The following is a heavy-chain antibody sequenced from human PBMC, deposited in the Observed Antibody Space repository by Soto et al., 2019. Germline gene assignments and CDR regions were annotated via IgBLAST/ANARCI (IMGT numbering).Heavy chain of an antibody. Sequence: PSETLSLTCTVSGGSISSGDYYWSWIRQPPGKGLEWIGYIYYSGSTYYNPSLKSRVTISVDTSKNQFSLKLSSVTAADTAVYYCARDYYGSGSYDNGHYYYGMDVWGQGTTVTVSS. D-gene: IGHD3-10*01. V-gene: IGHV4-30-4*01. J-gene: IGHJ6*02. CDR3: ARDYYGSGSYDNGHYYYGMDV. CDR1: GGSISSGDYY. CDR2: IYYSGST.